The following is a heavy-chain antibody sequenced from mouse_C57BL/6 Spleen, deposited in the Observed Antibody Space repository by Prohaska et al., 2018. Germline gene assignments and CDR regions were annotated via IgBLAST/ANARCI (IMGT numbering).Heavy chain of an antibody. J-gene: IGHJ4*01. CDR2: INPNNGGT. V-gene: IGHV1-26*01. Sequence: HGKSLEWIGDINPNNGGTSYNQKFKGKATLTVDKSSSTAYMELRSLTSEDSAVYYCARRGDYYYGSTRAMDYWGQGTSVTVSS. CDR3: ARRGDYYYGSTRAMDY. D-gene: IGHD1-1*01.